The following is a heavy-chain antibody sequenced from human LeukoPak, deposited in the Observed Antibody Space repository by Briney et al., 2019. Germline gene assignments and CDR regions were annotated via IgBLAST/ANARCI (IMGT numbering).Heavy chain of an antibody. D-gene: IGHD3-22*01. CDR2: IRQDGSQK. CDR3: TTVLFYYDSSGYPYYFDY. V-gene: IGHV3-7*03. CDR1: GFTFSNFW. J-gene: IGHJ4*02. Sequence: GGSLRLSCAASGFTFSNFWMSWVRQAPGKGLEWVATIRQDGSQKYYVDSVKGRFTISRDNSKNTLYLQMNSLKTEDTAVYYCTTVLFYYDSSGYPYYFDYWGQGTLVTVSS.